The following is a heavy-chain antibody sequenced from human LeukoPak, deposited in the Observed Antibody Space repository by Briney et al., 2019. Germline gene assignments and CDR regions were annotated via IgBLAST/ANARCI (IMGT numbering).Heavy chain of an antibody. V-gene: IGHV3-48*01. Sequence: AGGSLRLSCAASGFTFKFYSMNWVRQAPGKGLEWVSYISTNTTTIYYADSVKGRFTISRDNAKNSLYLQMNSLRGEDTAVYYCASGIRAFDNWGQGTLVTVSS. D-gene: IGHD1-26*01. J-gene: IGHJ4*02. CDR2: ISTNTTTI. CDR3: ASGIRAFDN. CDR1: GFTFKFYS.